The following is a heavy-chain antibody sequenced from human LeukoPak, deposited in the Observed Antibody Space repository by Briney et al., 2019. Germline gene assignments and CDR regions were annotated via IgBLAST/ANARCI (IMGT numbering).Heavy chain of an antibody. Sequence: SETLSLTCTVSGGSISSYYWSWIRQPPGKGLEWIGYIYYSGSTNYNPSLKSRVTISVDTSKNQLSLKLSSVTAADTAVYYCARGYFDWLPDYWGQGTLVTVS. J-gene: IGHJ4*02. V-gene: IGHV4-59*01. D-gene: IGHD3-9*01. CDR1: GGSISSYY. CDR3: ARGYFDWLPDY. CDR2: IYYSGST.